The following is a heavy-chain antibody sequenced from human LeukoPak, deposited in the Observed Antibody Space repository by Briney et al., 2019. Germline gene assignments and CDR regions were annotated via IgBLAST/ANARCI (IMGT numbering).Heavy chain of an antibody. D-gene: IGHD3-10*01. J-gene: IGHJ4*02. CDR1: GFTFINYW. Sequence: GGSLRLSCSASGFTFINYWMSWVRHVPGKGLEWVANIMQDGSEKHYVDSVKGRFTISRDNSKNTLYLQMNSLRAEDTAVYYCASYGSGSYHDPDYWGQGTLVTVSS. CDR3: ASYGSGSYHDPDY. V-gene: IGHV3-7*01. CDR2: IMQDGSEK.